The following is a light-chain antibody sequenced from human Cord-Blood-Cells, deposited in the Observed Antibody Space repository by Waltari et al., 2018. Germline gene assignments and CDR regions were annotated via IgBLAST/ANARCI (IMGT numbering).Light chain of an antibody. Sequence: QTVLTQPSPHPPSPGASATPPCTLATGNNLGTYRIYCYQQNPGSPPQYLLRYKSDSDTQQGSGVPSRFSGSKDASANAGILLISGLQSEDEADYYCMIWHSSAYVFGTGTKVTVL. J-gene: IGLJ1*01. CDR2: YKSDSDT. V-gene: IGLV5-45*02. CDR3: MIWHSSAYV. CDR1: TGNNLGTYR.